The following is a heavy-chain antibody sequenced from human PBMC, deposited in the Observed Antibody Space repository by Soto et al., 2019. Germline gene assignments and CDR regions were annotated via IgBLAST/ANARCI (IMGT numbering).Heavy chain of an antibody. J-gene: IGHJ5*02. V-gene: IGHV4-59*01. CDR1: GGSISSYY. CDR3: ARGYCSSTSCYIWDNWFDP. CDR2: IYYSGRT. Sequence: QVQLQESGPGLVKPSETLSLTCTVSGGSISSYYWSWIRQPPGKGLEWIGYIYYSGRTNYNPSLKRRATISVDPSKNQFSLKLSSVTAADTAVYYCARGYCSSTSCYIWDNWFDPWGQGTLVTVSS. D-gene: IGHD2-2*02.